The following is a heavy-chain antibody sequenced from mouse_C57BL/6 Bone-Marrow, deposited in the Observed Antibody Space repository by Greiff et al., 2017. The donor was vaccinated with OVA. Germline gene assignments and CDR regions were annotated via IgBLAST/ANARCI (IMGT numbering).Heavy chain of an antibody. J-gene: IGHJ3*01. V-gene: IGHV1-42*01. D-gene: IGHD1-1*01. CDR1: GYSFTGYY. CDR2: INPSTGGT. Sequence: EVKLMESGPELVKPGASVKISCKASGYSFTGYYMNWVKQSPEKSLEWIGEINPSTGGTTYNQKFKAKATLTVDKSSSTAYMQLKSLTSEDSAVYYCARFGSSPFAYWGQGTLVTVSA. CDR3: ARFGSSPFAY.